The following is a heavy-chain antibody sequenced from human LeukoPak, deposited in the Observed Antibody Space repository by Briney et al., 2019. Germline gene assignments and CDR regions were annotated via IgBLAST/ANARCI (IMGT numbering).Heavy chain of an antibody. CDR1: GYTFTGYY. V-gene: IGHV1-2*06. CDR3: ARGTRSSGYDFDY. Sequence: ASVKVSCKASGYTFTGYYMHWVRQAPGQGLEWMGRINPSSGGTNYAQKFQGRVTMTRDTSISTAYMELSRLRSDDTAVYYCARGTRSSGYDFDYWGQGTLVTVSS. D-gene: IGHD3-22*01. CDR2: INPSSGGT. J-gene: IGHJ4*02.